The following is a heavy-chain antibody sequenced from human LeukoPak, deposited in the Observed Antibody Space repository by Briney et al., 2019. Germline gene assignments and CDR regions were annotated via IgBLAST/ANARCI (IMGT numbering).Heavy chain of an antibody. V-gene: IGHV4-59*01. CDR1: GGSISSYY. J-gene: IGHJ4*02. CDR3: ARVDDTSGIDY. D-gene: IGHD3-22*01. Sequence: SETLSLTCTVSGGSISSYYWTWIRQPPWEGLEWIGYIHYTGSTNYNPSLESRVSISVDTSKKYFSLKLRSVTAADTAVYYCARVDDTSGIDYWGQGTLVTVSS. CDR2: IHYTGST.